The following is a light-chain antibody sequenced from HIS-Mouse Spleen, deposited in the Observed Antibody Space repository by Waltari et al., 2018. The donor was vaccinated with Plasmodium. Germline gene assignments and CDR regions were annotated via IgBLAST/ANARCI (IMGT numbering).Light chain of an antibody. CDR1: ALPKKY. CDR2: EDS. Sequence: SYELTQPPSVSVSPGQTARITCSGDALPKKYAYWYQQKSGQAPVLVIYEDSKRPSGSPERFSGSNSGSTATLTISGTQAMDEADYYCQAWDSSTVVFGGGTKLTVL. CDR3: QAWDSSTVV. V-gene: IGLV3-1*01. J-gene: IGLJ2*01.